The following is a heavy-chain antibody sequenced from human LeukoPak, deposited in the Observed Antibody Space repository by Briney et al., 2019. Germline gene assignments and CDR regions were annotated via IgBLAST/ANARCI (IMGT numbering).Heavy chain of an antibody. V-gene: IGHV3-74*01. CDR1: GFTFSSYW. CDR2: ISTDGFST. J-gene: IGHJ6*02. D-gene: IGHD4-23*01. CDR3: AKLQSDGLRTYYGTDV. Sequence: QAGGSLRLSCAASGFTFSSYWMHWVRQARGKGLVWVSRISTDGFSTIYADSVKGRFTISRDNAKNTLYLQMNSLRAEDTAVYYCAKLQSDGLRTYYGTDVWGQGTTVTVSS.